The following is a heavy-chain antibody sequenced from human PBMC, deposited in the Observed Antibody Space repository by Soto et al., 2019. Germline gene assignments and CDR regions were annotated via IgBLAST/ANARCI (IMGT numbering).Heavy chain of an antibody. CDR1: GYTFTGYY. CDR3: TRDVATPAWLRGGGAFDI. V-gene: IGHV1-2*02. Sequence: QVQLVQSGAEVKKPGASVKVSCKASGYTFTGYYMHWVRQAPGQGLEWMGWINPNSGGTNYAQKFQGRVTMTRDTSISTAYMELSRLTSDDTAVYYCTRDVATPAWLRGGGAFDIWGQGTMVTVSS. CDR2: INPNSGGT. D-gene: IGHD5-12*01. J-gene: IGHJ3*02.